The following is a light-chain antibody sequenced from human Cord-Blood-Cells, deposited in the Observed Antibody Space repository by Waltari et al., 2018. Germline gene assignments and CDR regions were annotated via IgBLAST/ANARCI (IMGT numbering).Light chain of an antibody. CDR2: DAA. Sequence: EIVLPQSPDFQSVTPKAKVTITCRASQSIGSSLHWYQQKPDQPPKLPIKDAAQSTSGVPSWFSGSRSGTDFTLTINSLEAEDAAAYYCHQSSSLPGTFGQGTKVEIK. J-gene: IGKJ1*01. V-gene: IGKV6D-21*02. CDR3: HQSSSLPGT. CDR1: QSIGSS.